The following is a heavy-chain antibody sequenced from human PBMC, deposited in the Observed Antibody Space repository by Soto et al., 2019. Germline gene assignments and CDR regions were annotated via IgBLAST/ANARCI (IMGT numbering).Heavy chain of an antibody. J-gene: IGHJ2*01. CDR1: GGTFSSYA. D-gene: IGHD3-16*01. Sequence: EASVKVSCKASGGTFSSYAISWVRQAPGQGLEWMGGTIPIFGTANYAQKFQGRVTITADKSTSTAYMELSSLRSEDTAVYYCARWGGMWAWYFDLWGRGTLVTVSS. V-gene: IGHV1-69*06. CDR2: TIPIFGTA. CDR3: ARWGGMWAWYFDL.